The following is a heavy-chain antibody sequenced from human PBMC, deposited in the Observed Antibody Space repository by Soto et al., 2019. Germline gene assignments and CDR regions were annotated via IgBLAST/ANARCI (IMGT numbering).Heavy chain of an antibody. V-gene: IGHV3-7*01. CDR2: IKQDGSEK. CDR3: ARDPMTTVVRGAFDI. Sequence: EVQLVESGGGLVQPGGSLRLSCAASGFTFSSYWMSWVRQAPGKGLEWVANIKQDGSEKYYVDSVKGRFTISRDNAKNSLYLQMNSLRAEDTAVYYCARDPMTTVVRGAFDIWGQGTMVTVSS. D-gene: IGHD4-17*01. J-gene: IGHJ3*02. CDR1: GFTFSSYW.